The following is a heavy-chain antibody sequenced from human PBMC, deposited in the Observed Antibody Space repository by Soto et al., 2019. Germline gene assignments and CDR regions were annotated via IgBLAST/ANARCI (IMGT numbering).Heavy chain of an antibody. V-gene: IGHV3-15*01. CDR1: GFSFSYAW. Sequence: EVQLVESGGGLVKPGGSLRLSCAASGFSFSYAWMNWVRQAPEKGLEWVGRVKSKTDGETTDYAAPVKGRFTISRDDSKNTVYLQMNSLKTEDTAVYYCTTTRGTTDSAFDIWGQGTMVTVSS. CDR2: VKSKTDGETT. D-gene: IGHD4-4*01. CDR3: TTTRGTTDSAFDI. J-gene: IGHJ3*02.